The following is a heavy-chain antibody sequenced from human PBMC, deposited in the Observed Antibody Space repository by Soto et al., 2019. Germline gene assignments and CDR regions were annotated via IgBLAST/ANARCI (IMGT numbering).Heavy chain of an antibody. V-gene: IGHV1-46*01. Sequence: QVQLVQSGAEVKKPGASVKVSCKASGYTFTSYYIHWVRQAPGQGLEWMGIINPSGGSTSYAQKFQVRVTMTRDTSTSTVYMELSSLRSEDTAVYYCARGSVAGRRFDYWGQGPLVTVSS. CDR2: INPSGGST. CDR3: ARGSVAGRRFDY. CDR1: GYTFTSYY. J-gene: IGHJ4*02. D-gene: IGHD6-19*01.